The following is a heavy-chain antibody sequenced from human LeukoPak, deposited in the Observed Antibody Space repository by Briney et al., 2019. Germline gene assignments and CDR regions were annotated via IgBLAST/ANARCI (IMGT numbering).Heavy chain of an antibody. CDR2: ISSSSSYI. CDR1: GFTFSSYS. D-gene: IGHD6-19*01. CDR3: ARATYNSGYKIDY. V-gene: IGHV3-21*01. J-gene: IGHJ4*02. Sequence: PGGSLRLSCAASGFTFSSYSMNWVRQAPGKGLEWVSSISSSSSYIYYADSVKGRFTISRDNTKNSLYLQMTSLRVEDTAIYYCARATYNSGYKIDYWGQGSLVTVS.